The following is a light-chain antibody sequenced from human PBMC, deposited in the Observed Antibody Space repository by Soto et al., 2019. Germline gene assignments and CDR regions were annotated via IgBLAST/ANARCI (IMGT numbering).Light chain of an antibody. CDR3: TSYTSASTLV. J-gene: IGLJ2*01. CDR1: SDDIGANNY. V-gene: IGLV2-14*01. Sequence: QSALTQPASVSGSPGQSITISCTGTSDDIGANNYVSWYQHHPGKAPKILIYEAANLPSGISHRFSGSKSGNTASLTISGLQAEDEADYFCTSYTSASTLVFGGGTKVTVL. CDR2: EAA.